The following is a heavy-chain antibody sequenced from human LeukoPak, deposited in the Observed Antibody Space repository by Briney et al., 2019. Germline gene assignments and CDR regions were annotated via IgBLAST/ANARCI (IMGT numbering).Heavy chain of an antibody. D-gene: IGHD4-17*01. CDR2: ISGSGGST. Sequence: PGGSLRLSCAASGFTFSSYAMSWVRQAPGKGLEWVSAISGSGGSTYYADSVKGRFTISRDNAKNALYLQMNSLRAEDTAVYYCARTDYGDYAVKYWGQGTLVTVSS. V-gene: IGHV3-23*01. J-gene: IGHJ4*02. CDR3: ARTDYGDYAVKY. CDR1: GFTFSSYA.